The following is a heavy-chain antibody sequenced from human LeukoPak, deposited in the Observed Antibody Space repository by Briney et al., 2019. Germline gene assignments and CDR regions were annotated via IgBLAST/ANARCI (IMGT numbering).Heavy chain of an antibody. CDR3: ARDLSCSGGSCYYTFDI. CDR1: GYTFTGYY. D-gene: IGHD2-15*01. Sequence: ASVKVSCKASGYTFTGYYMHWVRQAPGQGLERMGWINPNSGGTNYAQKFQGRVTMTRDTSISTAYMELSRLRSDDTAVYYCARDLSCSGGSCYYTFDIWGQGTMVTVSS. CDR2: INPNSGGT. V-gene: IGHV1-2*02. J-gene: IGHJ3*02.